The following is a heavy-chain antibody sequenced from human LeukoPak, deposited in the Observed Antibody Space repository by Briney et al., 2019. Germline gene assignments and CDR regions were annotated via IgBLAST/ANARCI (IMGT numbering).Heavy chain of an antibody. D-gene: IGHD4-17*01. Sequence: PGGSLRLSCAASGLTGSHNYVSWVRQAPGKGLEWVSAIHTSGDTCYADSVKGRFTISRDTSKNTLYLQINSLRVEDTAVYYCIVLGDSNHWGQGTLVTVS. V-gene: IGHV3-53*01. CDR1: GLTGSHNY. J-gene: IGHJ5*02. CDR3: IVLGDSNH. CDR2: IHTSGDT.